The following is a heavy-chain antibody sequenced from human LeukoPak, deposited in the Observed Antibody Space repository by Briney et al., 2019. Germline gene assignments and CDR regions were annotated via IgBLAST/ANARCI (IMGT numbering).Heavy chain of an antibody. V-gene: IGHV1-8*03. J-gene: IGHJ6*03. CDR3: ARGRVPLYFWSGYYTYRIRTYYYYMDV. CDR2: MNPNSGNA. D-gene: IGHD3-3*01. CDR1: GYTFTSYD. Sequence: ASVKVSCKASGYTFTSYDINWVRQATGQGLEWMGWMNPNSGNAGYAQKFQGRVTITRNTSISTAYMELSSLRSEDTAVYYCARGRVPLYFWSGYYTYRIRTYYYYMDVWGKGTTVTISS.